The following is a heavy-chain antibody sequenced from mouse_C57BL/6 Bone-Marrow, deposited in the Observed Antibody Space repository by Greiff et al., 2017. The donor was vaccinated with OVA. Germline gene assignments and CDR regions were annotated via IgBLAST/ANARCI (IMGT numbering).Heavy chain of an antibody. J-gene: IGHJ4*01. CDR2: IRLKSDNYAT. CDR3: TGPYYYGSSLYAMDY. CDR1: GFTFSNYW. D-gene: IGHD1-1*01. Sequence: EVMLVESGGGLVQPGGSMKLSCVASGFTFSNYWMNWVSQSPEKGLEWVAQIRLKSDNYATHSAESVTGRFTISRDDSKSSVYLQMNNLRAEDTGIYYCTGPYYYGSSLYAMDYWGQGTSVTVSS. V-gene: IGHV6-3*01.